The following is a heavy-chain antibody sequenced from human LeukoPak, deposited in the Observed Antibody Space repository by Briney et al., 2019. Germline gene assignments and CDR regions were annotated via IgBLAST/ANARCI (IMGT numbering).Heavy chain of an antibody. J-gene: IGHJ6*02. CDR1: GGSVSSGSYY. D-gene: IGHD3-10*01. CDR3: ARGRVRGEIFYYGMDV. V-gene: IGHV4-61*01. CDR2: IYYSGST. Sequence: DPSETLSLTCTVSGGSVSSGSYYWSWIRQPPGKGLEWIGYIYYSGSTNYNPSLKSRVTISVDTSKNQFSLKLSSVTAADTAVYYCARGRVRGEIFYYGMDVWGQGTTVTVSS.